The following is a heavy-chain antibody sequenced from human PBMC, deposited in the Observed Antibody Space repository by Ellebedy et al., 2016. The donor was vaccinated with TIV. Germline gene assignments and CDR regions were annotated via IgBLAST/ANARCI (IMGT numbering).Heavy chain of an antibody. D-gene: IGHD2-2*01. Sequence: MPSETLSLTCTVSGGSINSHYWSWIRQPPGKGPEWIAYIYYNGKSNSNPSLKSRVTVSMDTPKKQFSLTLRSVTAADTAVYYCARHSDPARTSDIVVLPGVPFDPWGLGTLVTVSS. CDR2: IYYNGKS. CDR3: ARHSDPARTSDIVVLPGVPFDP. CDR1: GGSINSHY. V-gene: IGHV4-59*08. J-gene: IGHJ5*02.